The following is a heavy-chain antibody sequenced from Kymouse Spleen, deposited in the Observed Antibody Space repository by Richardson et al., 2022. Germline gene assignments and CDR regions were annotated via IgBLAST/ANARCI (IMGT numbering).Heavy chain of an antibody. Sequence: QVQLVESGGGLVKPGGSLRLSCAASGFTFSDYYMSWIRQAPGKGLEWVSYISSSGSTIYYADSVKGRFTISRDNAKNSLYLQMNSLRAEDTAVYYCARDGYCTNGVCQYYYYYYGMDVWGQGTTVTVSS. CDR2: ISSSGSTI. D-gene: IGHD2-8*01. CDR1: GFTFSDYY. J-gene: IGHJ6*02. CDR3: ARDGYCTNGVCQYYYYYYGMDV. V-gene: IGHV3-11*01.